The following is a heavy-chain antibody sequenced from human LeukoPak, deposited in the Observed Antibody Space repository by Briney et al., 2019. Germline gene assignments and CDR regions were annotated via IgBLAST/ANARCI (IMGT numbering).Heavy chain of an antibody. CDR2: VSLSGLT. CDR3: SIKNGAVSPFLS. V-gene: IGHV4-4*02. D-gene: IGHD2-8*01. Sequence: SETLSLTCGVSGGSITVTNWWSWVRQPPGQGLEWIGEVSLSGLTNYNPSLSSRVIMALDTSKNHLSLNLTSVTAADTALCECSIKNGAVSPFLSWGQGTLVTVPS. J-gene: IGHJ5*02. CDR1: GGSITVTNW.